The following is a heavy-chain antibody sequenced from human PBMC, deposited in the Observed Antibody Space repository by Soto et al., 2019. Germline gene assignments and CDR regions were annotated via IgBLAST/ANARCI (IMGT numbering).Heavy chain of an antibody. CDR3: ARAYSGSSAHPPNSFDY. V-gene: IGHV4-34*01. J-gene: IGHJ4*02. Sequence: PSETLSVTCAVEGGSFSGYYWSWIRQPPGKGLEWIGEINHSGSTNYNPSLKSRVTISVDTSKNQFSLKLSSVTAADTAVYYCARAYSGSSAHPPNSFDYWGQGTLVPVSS. CDR1: GGSFSGYY. D-gene: IGHD6-6*01. CDR2: INHSGST.